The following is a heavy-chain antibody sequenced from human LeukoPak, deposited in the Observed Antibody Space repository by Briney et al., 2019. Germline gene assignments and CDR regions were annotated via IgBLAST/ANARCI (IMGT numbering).Heavy chain of an antibody. D-gene: IGHD2-21*02. CDR3: ARILAYCGGDCAN. CDR1: SYTFTRYG. Sequence: ASVKVSCKASSYTFTRYGISWVRQAPGQGLEWMGWISGSNGNTNYAQKFQGRVSMTADTSTSTAYMELRSLRSDDTAVYYCARILAYCGGDCANWGQGTLVTVSS. CDR2: ISGSNGNT. J-gene: IGHJ4*02. V-gene: IGHV1-18*01.